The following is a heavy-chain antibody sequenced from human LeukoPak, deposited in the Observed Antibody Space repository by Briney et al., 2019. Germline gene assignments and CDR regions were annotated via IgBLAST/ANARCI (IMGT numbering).Heavy chain of an antibody. CDR1: GGSISSYY. CDR2: IYYSGST. J-gene: IGHJ4*02. D-gene: IGHD6-13*01. CDR3: ARLKGLYSSSWYPPFDY. Sequence: SETLSLTCTVSGGSISSYYWSWIRQPPGKGLEWIGYIYYSGSTNYNPSLKSRVTISVDTSRNQFSLKLSSVTAADTAVYYCARLKGLYSSSWYPPFDYWGQGTLVTVSS. V-gene: IGHV4-59*08.